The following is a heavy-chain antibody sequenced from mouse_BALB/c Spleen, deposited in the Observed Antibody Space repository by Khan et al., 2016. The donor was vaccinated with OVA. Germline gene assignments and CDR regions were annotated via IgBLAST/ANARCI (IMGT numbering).Heavy chain of an antibody. J-gene: IGHJ3*01. CDR3: ARRGWYGLIAY. D-gene: IGHD2-10*02. CDR2: INPSTGYT. V-gene: IGHV1-7*01. CDR1: GYTFTTYW. Sequence: VQLQQSGAELAKPGASVKMSCTASGYTFTTYWIHWIKQRPGQGMEWIGYINPSTGYTAYNKNFKDKATLTAAESSSKAYMQLNSLTSAYASVYYWARRGWYGLIAYWGQGTLVTVSA.